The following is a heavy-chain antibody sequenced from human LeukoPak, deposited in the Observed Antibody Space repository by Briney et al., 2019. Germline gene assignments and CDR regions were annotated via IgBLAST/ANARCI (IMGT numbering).Heavy chain of an antibody. J-gene: IGHJ2*01. Sequence: GGSLRLSCAASGFTFSDHCMDWFRQAPGKGLEWVARIRNKANSYTTEYAASVKGRFTISRDDSKKSLYLQMNSLKTEDTAVYYCARESGGGVLGYFDLWGRGTLVSVSS. D-gene: IGHD3-10*01. V-gene: IGHV3-72*01. CDR3: ARESGGGVLGYFDL. CDR1: GFTFSDHC. CDR2: IRNKANSYTT.